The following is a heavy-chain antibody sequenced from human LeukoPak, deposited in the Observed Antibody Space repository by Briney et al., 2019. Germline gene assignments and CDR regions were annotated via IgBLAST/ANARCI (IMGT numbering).Heavy chain of an antibody. V-gene: IGHV3-23*01. CDR1: GFTFSSHA. J-gene: IGHJ4*02. Sequence: GGSLRLSCAASGFTFSSHAMSWVRQAPGKGLEWVSGISGSSGGTYYADPVKGRFTTSRDNSRNTLYLQMSSLRADDTAVYYCAKVLGGTLGVVGCIDFWGQGTLVAVSS. D-gene: IGHD3-3*01. CDR2: ISGSSGGT. CDR3: AKVLGGTLGVVGCIDF.